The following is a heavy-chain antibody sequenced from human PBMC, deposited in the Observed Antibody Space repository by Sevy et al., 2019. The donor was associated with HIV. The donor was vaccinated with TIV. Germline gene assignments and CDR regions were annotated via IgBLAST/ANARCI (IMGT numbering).Heavy chain of an antibody. D-gene: IGHD6-13*01. CDR1: GFTFGTYA. V-gene: IGHV3-23*01. Sequence: GGYLRLSCAASGFTFGTYAMNWVRQAPGKGLEWVSAISGSGGSTYNADSLKGRFTISRDNSKNTLYLQMNSLRAEDTAIYYCAKGDSTFYGMDVWGRGTTVTVSS. CDR2: ISGSGGST. J-gene: IGHJ6*02. CDR3: AKGDSTFYGMDV.